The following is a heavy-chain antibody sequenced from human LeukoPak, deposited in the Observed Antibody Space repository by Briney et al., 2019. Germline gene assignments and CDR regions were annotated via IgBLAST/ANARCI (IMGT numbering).Heavy chain of an antibody. CDR2: ISSSGTTI. V-gene: IGHV3-48*03. Sequence: GGSLRLSCAPSEFTFSSYETKWLQQAGGKGRQWFSYISSSGTTIYYADYVKGRFTVSRDNAKNSLFLQMNSLRVEDTAVYYCARVNYYGSGRSGMDVWGQGTTVTVSS. CDR3: ARVNYYGSGRSGMDV. D-gene: IGHD3-10*01. J-gene: IGHJ6*02. CDR1: EFTFSSYE.